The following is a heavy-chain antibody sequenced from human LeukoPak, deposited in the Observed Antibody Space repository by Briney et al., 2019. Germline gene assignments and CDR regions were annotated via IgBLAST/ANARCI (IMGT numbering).Heavy chain of an antibody. V-gene: IGHV3-53*01. J-gene: IGHJ6*02. CDR3: ARERVYYGSGGGLMDAYLFYYYGMDV. CDR2: ILSGGST. Sequence: PGGSLRLSCAASGFPVSSNYMSWVRQAPGKGLEWVSVILSGGSTNYADSVKGRFTISRDASKNTLYLQMNSVRAEDTAVYYCARERVYYGSGGGLMDAYLFYYYGMDVWGQGTTVTVSS. D-gene: IGHD3-10*01. CDR1: GFPVSSNY.